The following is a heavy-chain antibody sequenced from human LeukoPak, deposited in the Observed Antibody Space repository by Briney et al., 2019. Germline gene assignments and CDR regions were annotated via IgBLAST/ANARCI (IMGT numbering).Heavy chain of an antibody. CDR2: IRPSGGST. CDR1: GYMFTRNY. J-gene: IGHJ5*02. CDR3: ARGVFDGGNTAGGYWFDP. V-gene: IGHV1-46*01. D-gene: IGHD3-16*01. Sequence: ASVKVSCKSSGYMFTRNYMHWVRQAPGQGLEWMGVIRPSGGSTSYSQRFQGRVTMTTDTSTSTVSMELSSLRSDDTAVYYCARGVFDGGNTAGGYWFDPWGQGTLVTVSS.